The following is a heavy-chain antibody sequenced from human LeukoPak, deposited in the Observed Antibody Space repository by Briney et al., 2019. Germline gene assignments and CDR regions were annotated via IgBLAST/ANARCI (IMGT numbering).Heavy chain of an antibody. Sequence: SETLSLTCAVYGGSFSAYYWSWIRQPPGKGLEWIGEINHGGSSNYNPSLKSRVTMSVDTSKNHFSLKLSSVTAADTAVYYCASGFRGQLGYFDYWGQGTLVTVSS. CDR2: INHGGSS. CDR1: GGSFSAYY. J-gene: IGHJ4*02. V-gene: IGHV4-34*01. D-gene: IGHD1-1*01. CDR3: ASGFRGQLGYFDY.